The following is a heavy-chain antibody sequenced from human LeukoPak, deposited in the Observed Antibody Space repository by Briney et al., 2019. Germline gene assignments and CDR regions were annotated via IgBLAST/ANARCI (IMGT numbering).Heavy chain of an antibody. J-gene: IGHJ4*02. CDR3: ARANTPQPMIIGPGPFDY. V-gene: IGHV3-53*01. Sequence: GGSLRLSCAASGFTVSSNYMSWVRQAPGKGLEWVSVIYSGGSTYYADSVKGRFTISRDNSKNRVYLQMNSLRAEDTAVYFCARANTPQPMIIGPGPFDYWGQGTLVTVSS. CDR2: IYSGGST. D-gene: IGHD3-22*01. CDR1: GFTVSSNY.